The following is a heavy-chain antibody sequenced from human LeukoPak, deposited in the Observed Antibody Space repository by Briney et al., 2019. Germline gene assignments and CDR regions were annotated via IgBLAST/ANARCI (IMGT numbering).Heavy chain of an antibody. CDR3: VRDPEALDY. CDR2: IRSSGAPI. V-gene: IGHV3-48*01. J-gene: IGHJ4*02. CDR1: GFTFSSYG. Sequence: GRSLRLSCAASGFTFSSYGMHWVRQAPGKGLEWVSYIRSSGAPIHYADSVKGRFTISRDNAKNSVYLQMNSLRVEDTAVYYCVRDPEALDYWGPGTLVTVSS.